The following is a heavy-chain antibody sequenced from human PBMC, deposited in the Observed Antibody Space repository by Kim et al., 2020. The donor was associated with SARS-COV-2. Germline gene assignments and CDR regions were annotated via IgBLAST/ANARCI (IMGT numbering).Heavy chain of an antibody. D-gene: IGHD3-3*01. Sequence: GGSLRLSCAASGFTFSSYGMHWVRQAPGKGLEWVAVISYDGSNKYYADSVKGRFTISRDNSKNTLYLQMNSLRAEDTAVYYCAKDMYYDFWSGYRGGDYWGRGTLATVSS. CDR1: GFTFSSYG. CDR3: AKDMYYDFWSGYRGGDY. J-gene: IGHJ4*02. CDR2: ISYDGSNK. V-gene: IGHV3-30*18.